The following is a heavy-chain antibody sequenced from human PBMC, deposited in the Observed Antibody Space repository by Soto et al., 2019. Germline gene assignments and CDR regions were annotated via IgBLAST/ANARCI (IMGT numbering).Heavy chain of an antibody. D-gene: IGHD5-12*01. CDR2: IYYSGST. Sequence: TXXTLSLPFTVAGGSIRSISYDWGFIRQPPGKGLEWIGSIYYSGSTYYNPSLKSRVTISVDTSKNQFSLKLSSVTAADTAVYYCARQGGGYFYYYYGMDVWGQGTTVTVSS. CDR3: ARQGGGYFYYYYGMDV. V-gene: IGHV4-39*01. J-gene: IGHJ6*02. CDR1: GGSIRSISYD.